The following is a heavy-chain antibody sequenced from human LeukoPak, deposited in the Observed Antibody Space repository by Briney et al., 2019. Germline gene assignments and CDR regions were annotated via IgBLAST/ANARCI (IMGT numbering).Heavy chain of an antibody. CDR1: GFTFSSYA. V-gene: IGHV3-30*04. J-gene: IGHJ4*02. CDR3: ASRSDY. Sequence: GGSLRLSCAASGFTFSSYAMHWVRQAPGKGLEWVAVISYDGSNKYYADSVKGRFTISRDNSENTLYLQMNSLRAEDTAVYYCASRSDYWGQGTLVTVSS. CDR2: ISYDGSNK.